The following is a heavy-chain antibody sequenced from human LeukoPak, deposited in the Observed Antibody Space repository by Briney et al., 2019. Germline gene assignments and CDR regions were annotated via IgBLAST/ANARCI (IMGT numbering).Heavy chain of an antibody. J-gene: IGHJ5*02. V-gene: IGHV4-4*07. CDR3: ARDRGITTARGVPSWFDP. D-gene: IGHD3-10*01. CDR2: IYTTGSP. CDR1: GGSTSSYY. Sequence: SETLSLTCTVSGGSTSSYYWTWIRQPAGQGLEWIGRIYTTGSPSYNPSLKSRVAISIDTSKNQFSLKLNSVSAADTAVYYCARDRGITTARGVPSWFDPWGQGTLVTVSS.